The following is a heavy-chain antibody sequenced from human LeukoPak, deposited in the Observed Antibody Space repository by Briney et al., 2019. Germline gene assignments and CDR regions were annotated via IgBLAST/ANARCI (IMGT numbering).Heavy chain of an antibody. CDR3: ARGRSYGSFQH. D-gene: IGHD5-18*01. CDR1: GYTFTSYY. Sequence: ASVTVSCTASGYTFTSYYIHWVRQAPGQGLEWMGVINPTGSSKTYAQRFLGKFTMTSDTSTSTVYMDLSSLRSEDTAVYYCARGRSYGSFQHWGQGTLVTVSS. CDR2: INPTGSSK. J-gene: IGHJ1*01. V-gene: IGHV1-46*01.